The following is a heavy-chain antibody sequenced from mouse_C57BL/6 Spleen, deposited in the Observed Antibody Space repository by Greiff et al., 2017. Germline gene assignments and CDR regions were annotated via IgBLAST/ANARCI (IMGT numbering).Heavy chain of an antibody. Sequence: QVQLQQPGAELVKPGASVKLSCKASGYTFTSYWMHWVKQRPGQGLEWIGMIHPNSGSTNYNEKFKSKATLTVDKSSSTAYMQLSSLTSEDSAVYYCARRASNYGYFDVWGTGTTVTVSS. CDR3: ARRASNYGYFDV. CDR1: GYTFTSYW. V-gene: IGHV1-64*01. CDR2: IHPNSGST. D-gene: IGHD2-5*01. J-gene: IGHJ1*03.